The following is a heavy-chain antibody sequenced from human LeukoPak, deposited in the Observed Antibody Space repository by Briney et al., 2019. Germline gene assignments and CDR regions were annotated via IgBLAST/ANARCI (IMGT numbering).Heavy chain of an antibody. Sequence: PGGSLRLSCAASGFTFSSYSMNWVRQAPGKGLEWVSSISSSSSYIYYADSVKGRFTISRDNAKNSLYLQMNSLRAEDTAVYYCARKIAAAGFYGMDVWGQGTTVTASS. CDR2: ISSSSSYI. CDR1: GFTFSSYS. J-gene: IGHJ6*02. D-gene: IGHD6-13*01. V-gene: IGHV3-21*01. CDR3: ARKIAAAGFYGMDV.